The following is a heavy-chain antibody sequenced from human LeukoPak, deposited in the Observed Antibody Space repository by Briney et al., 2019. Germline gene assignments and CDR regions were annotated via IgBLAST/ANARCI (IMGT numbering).Heavy chain of an antibody. CDR3: ARYGSGSTIDY. V-gene: IGHV3-33*01. CDR2: IWYDGSNK. Sequence: QPGRSLRLSCAASGFTFSSYGTHWVRQAPGKGLEWVAVIWYDGSNKYYADSVKGRFTISRDNSKNTLYLQMNSLRAEDTAVYYCARYGSGSTIDYWGQGTLVTVSS. J-gene: IGHJ4*02. CDR1: GFTFSSYG. D-gene: IGHD3-10*01.